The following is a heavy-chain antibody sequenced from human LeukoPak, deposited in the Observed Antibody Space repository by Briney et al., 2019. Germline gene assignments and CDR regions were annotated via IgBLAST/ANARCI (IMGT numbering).Heavy chain of an antibody. CDR2: INPNSGGT. D-gene: IGHD3-22*01. Sequence: ASVKVSCKASGYTFTGYYMHWVRQAPGQGLEWMGWINPNSGGTNYAQKFQGRVTMTRDTSISTAYMELSRLRSDDTAVYYCASAPAGYYDSSGYLDYWGQGTLVTVSS. J-gene: IGHJ4*02. V-gene: IGHV1-2*02. CDR1: GYTFTGYY. CDR3: ASAPAGYYDSSGYLDY.